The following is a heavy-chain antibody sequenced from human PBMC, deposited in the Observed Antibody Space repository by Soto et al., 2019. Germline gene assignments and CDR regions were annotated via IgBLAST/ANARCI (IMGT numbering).Heavy chain of an antibody. J-gene: IGHJ6*02. CDR2: IYYSGST. CDR1: GASISSSGYY. D-gene: IGHD6-13*01. Sequence: SETLSLTCTVSGASISSSGYYWSWIRQPPGKGLEWIGYIYYSGSTNYNPSLKSRVTISVDTSKNQFSLKLSSVTAADTAVYYCARGISNYYYYGMDVWGQGTTVTVSS. V-gene: IGHV4-61*08. CDR3: ARGISNYYYYGMDV.